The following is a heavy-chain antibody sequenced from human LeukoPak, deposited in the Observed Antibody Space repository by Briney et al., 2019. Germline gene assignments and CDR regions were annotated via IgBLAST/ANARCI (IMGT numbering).Heavy chain of an antibody. Sequence: LKPSETLSLTCAVYGGSFSGYYWSWIRQPPGKGLEWIGEINHSGSTNYSPSLKSRVTISVDTSKNQFSLKLSSVTAADTAVYYCARGPTRSGYYYLFDYWGQGTLVTVSS. CDR2: INHSGST. V-gene: IGHV4-34*01. D-gene: IGHD3-22*01. J-gene: IGHJ4*02. CDR3: ARGPTRSGYYYLFDY. CDR1: GGSFSGYY.